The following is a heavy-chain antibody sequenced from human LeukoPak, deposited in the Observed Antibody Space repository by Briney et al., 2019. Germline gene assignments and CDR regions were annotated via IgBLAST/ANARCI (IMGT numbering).Heavy chain of an antibody. J-gene: IGHJ3*02. Sequence: ASVKVSCKASGYTFAKFYIHWVRQAPGQGLEWMGIINPSGGTTSYAQKFQGRVSMTRDTSTSTVYMELSSLRSEDTAVYYCARDNRGERTPGWGYGDFDIWGQGTMVSVSS. CDR2: INPSGGTT. V-gene: IGHV1-46*01. D-gene: IGHD3-16*01. CDR3: ARDNRGERTPGWGYGDFDI. CDR1: GYTFAKFY.